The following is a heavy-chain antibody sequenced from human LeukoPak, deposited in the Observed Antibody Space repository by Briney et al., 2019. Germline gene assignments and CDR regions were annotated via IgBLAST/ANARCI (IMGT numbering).Heavy chain of an antibody. CDR1: GGSISSYY. V-gene: IGHV4-4*07. J-gene: IGHJ4*02. CDR2: IYTSGST. Sequence: SETLSLTCTVSGGSISSYYWSWIRQPAGKGLEWIGRIYTSGSTNYNPSLKSRVTMSVDTSKNQCSPESSSVTAADTAVYYCARSRSYYDSSGLDYWGQGTLVTVSS. CDR3: ARSRSYYDSSGLDY. D-gene: IGHD3-22*01.